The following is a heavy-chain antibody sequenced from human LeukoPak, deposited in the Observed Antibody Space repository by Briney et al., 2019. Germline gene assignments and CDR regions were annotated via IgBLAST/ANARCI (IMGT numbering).Heavy chain of an antibody. CDR2: TNHSGST. J-gene: IGHJ4*02. Sequence: SETLSLTCAVYGGSFSGYYWSWIRQPPGKGLEWIGETNHSGSTNYNPSLKSRVTISVDTSKNQFSLKLSSVTAADTAVYYCARGLVTMVRGGAQFYTHWGQGTLVTVSS. CDR3: ARGLVTMVRGGAQFYTH. CDR1: GGSFSGYY. D-gene: IGHD3-10*01. V-gene: IGHV4-34*01.